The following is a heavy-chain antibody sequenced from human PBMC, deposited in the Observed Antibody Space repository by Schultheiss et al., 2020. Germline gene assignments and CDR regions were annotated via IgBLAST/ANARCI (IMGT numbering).Heavy chain of an antibody. Sequence: ASVKVSCEASGYTFTGYYMHWVRQAPGQGLEWMGWINPNSGGTSYAQKFQGRVTMTSDTSINTAYMELSRLRSDDSAVYYCAREDGDYGFDYWGQGTLVTVSS. CDR1: GYTFTGYY. J-gene: IGHJ4*02. V-gene: IGHV1-2*02. CDR3: AREDGDYGFDY. D-gene: IGHD4-17*01. CDR2: INPNSGGT.